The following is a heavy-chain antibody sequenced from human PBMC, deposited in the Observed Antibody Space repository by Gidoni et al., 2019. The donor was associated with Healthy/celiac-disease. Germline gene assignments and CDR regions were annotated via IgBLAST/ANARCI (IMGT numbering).Heavy chain of an antibody. J-gene: IGHJ6*02. CDR1: GFPFRTYC. V-gene: IGHV3-48*01. D-gene: IGHD3-9*01. CDR3: ARDDWEYYDILTGYLTQPKYGMDV. CDR2: ISSSSRTI. Sequence: EVQLVESGGGLVQPGASLRLSGGASGFPFRTYCINLGQHAPGKGVEWVSSISSSSRTIYYADSVKGRFTISRDNAKNSLYLQMNSLRAEDTAVYYCARDDWEYYDILTGYLTQPKYGMDVWGQGTTVTVSS.